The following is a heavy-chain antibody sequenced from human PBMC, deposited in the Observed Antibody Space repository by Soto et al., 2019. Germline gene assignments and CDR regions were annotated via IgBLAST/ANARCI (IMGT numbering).Heavy chain of an antibody. CDR1: GGSISSGDYY. D-gene: IGHD4-17*01. CDR2: IYYSGST. J-gene: IGHJ4*02. V-gene: IGHV4-30-4*01. CDR3: ARVPLFYDYGDYYDY. Sequence: LSLTCTVSGGSISSGDYYWSWIRQPPGKGLEWIGYIYYSGSTYYNPSLKSRVTISVDTSKNQFSLKLSSVTAADTAVYYCARVPLFYDYGDYYDYWGQGTLVTVSS.